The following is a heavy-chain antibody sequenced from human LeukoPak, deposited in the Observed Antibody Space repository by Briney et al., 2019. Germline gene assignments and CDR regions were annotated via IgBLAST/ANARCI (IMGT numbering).Heavy chain of an antibody. CDR1: GFTFSTYA. V-gene: IGHV3-23*01. D-gene: IGHD1-26*01. CDR2: ISASGGSI. CDR3: ARGGSGSYYY. Sequence: GGSLGLSCAASGFTFSTYAMSWVRQAPGKGLEWVSVISASGGSISYTDSVKGRFTISRDNSKNTLYLQMNTLRAEDTAVYYCARGGSGSYYYWGQGTLVTVFS. J-gene: IGHJ4*02.